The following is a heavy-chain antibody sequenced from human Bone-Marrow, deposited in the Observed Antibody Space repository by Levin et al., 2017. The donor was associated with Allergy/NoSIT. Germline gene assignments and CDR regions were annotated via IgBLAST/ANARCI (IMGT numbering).Heavy chain of an antibody. V-gene: IGHV7-4-1*02. J-gene: IGHJ2*01. D-gene: IGHD6-19*01. CDR3: ARGIVAVAPGEDWYFDL. CDR2: INTNTGNP. CDR1: GYTFTSYA. Sequence: ASVKVSCKASGYTFTSYAMNWVRQAPGQGLEWMGWINTNTGNPTYAQGFTGRFVFSLDTSVSTAYLQISSLKAEDTAVYYCARGIVAVAPGEDWYFDLWGRGTLVTVSS.